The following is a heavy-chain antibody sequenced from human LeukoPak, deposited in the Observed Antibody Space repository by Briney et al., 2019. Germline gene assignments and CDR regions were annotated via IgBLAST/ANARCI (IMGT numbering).Heavy chain of an antibody. CDR2: ISKDGSSK. CDR1: GFTFSSYA. J-gene: IGHJ4*02. V-gene: IGHV3-30-3*01. CDR3: ADPSGYLPGD. Sequence: GGSLRLSCAASGFTFSSYAMHWVRQAPGKGLEWVAVISKDGSSKYYADSVKGRFTISRDNSKNTLYLQMNSLRAEDTAVYYCADPSGYLPGDWGQGTLVTVSS. D-gene: IGHD3-22*01.